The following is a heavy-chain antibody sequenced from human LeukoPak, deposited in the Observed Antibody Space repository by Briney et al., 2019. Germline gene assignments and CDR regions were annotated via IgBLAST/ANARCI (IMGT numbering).Heavy chain of an antibody. V-gene: IGHV4-30-4*08. CDR3: ARVAWGVDYGDYYFDY. CDR2: IYYSGST. D-gene: IGHD4-17*01. Sequence: TTSQTLSLTCTVSGGSISSGDYYWSWIRQPPGKGLEWIGYIYYSGSTYYNPSLESRVTISVDKSKNQFSLKLTSVTAADTAVYYCARVAWGVDYGDYYFDYWGQGTLVTVSS. CDR1: GGSISSGDYY. J-gene: IGHJ4*02.